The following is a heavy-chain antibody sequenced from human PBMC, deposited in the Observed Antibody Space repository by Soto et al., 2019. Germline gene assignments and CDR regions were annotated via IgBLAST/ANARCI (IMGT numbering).Heavy chain of an antibody. CDR1: GYTFSNYG. Sequence: ASVKVSCKTSGYTFSNYGITWVRQAPGQPLEWLGWISLYSDGTNYAQKFQGRVPMTTDTSTTTAYMELRSLRSDDTAVYYCARVVPGAEAWFGPWGQGTLVTVSS. V-gene: IGHV1-18*01. D-gene: IGHD2-2*01. CDR2: ISLYSDGT. J-gene: IGHJ5*02. CDR3: ARVVPGAEAWFGP.